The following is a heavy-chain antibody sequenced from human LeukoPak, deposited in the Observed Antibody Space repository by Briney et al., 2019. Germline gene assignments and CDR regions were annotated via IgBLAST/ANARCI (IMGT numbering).Heavy chain of an antibody. V-gene: IGHV4-61*02. J-gene: IGHJ4*02. CDR1: GDSISSGSYY. CDR3: AREPGQLDY. Sequence: SETLSLTCTVSGDSISSGSYYWRWIRQPAGRGLEWIGRIYTTGGTNYNPSLKGRVTISVYTSKNQFSLKLSSVTAADTAVDYCAREPGQLDYWGQGTLVTVSS. CDR2: IYTTGGT. D-gene: IGHD1-1*01.